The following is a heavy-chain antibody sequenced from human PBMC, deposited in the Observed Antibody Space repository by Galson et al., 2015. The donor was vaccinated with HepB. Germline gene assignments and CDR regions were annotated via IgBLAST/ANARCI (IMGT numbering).Heavy chain of an antibody. CDR3: AKLRSYGYDFDY. J-gene: IGHJ4*02. D-gene: IGHD5-18*01. CDR1: GYTFTSYG. CDR2: ISAYNGNT. Sequence: SVKVSCKASGYTFTSYGISWVRQAPGQGLEWMGWISAYNGNTNYAQKLQGRVTMTTDTSTSTAYMELRSLRSDDTAVYYCAKLRSYGYDFDYWGQGPLVAVSS. V-gene: IGHV1-18*04.